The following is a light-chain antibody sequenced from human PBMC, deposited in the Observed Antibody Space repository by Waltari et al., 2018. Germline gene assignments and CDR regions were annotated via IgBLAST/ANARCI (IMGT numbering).Light chain of an antibody. CDR1: SSNIGRNT. Sequence: QSVLTQPPSASGPPGQRVTIPCSGSSSNIGRNTVNWYQPLPGTAPKPPIYSNNQRPSGVPYRFSGSKSGTSASLAISGLQSEDEADYYCAAWDDSLNGHVVFGGGTKLTVL. CDR3: AAWDDSLNGHVV. V-gene: IGLV1-44*01. J-gene: IGLJ2*01. CDR2: SNN.